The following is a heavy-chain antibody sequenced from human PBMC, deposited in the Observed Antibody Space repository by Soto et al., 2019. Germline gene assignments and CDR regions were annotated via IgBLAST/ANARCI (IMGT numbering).Heavy chain of an antibody. Sequence: AGSLRLSCAVSGFSFGTYWMSWVRQAPGKGLEWLASIKEDGSERYYLDSVKGRFTTSRDNAKDSLSLQMNSLRGEDTAFYYCARDVGPVTIFGEALSGYFDFWGQGTLVTVS. D-gene: IGHD3-3*01. CDR3: ARDVGPVTIFGEALSGYFDF. J-gene: IGHJ4*02. CDR2: IKEDGSER. CDR1: GFSFGTYW. V-gene: IGHV3-7*03.